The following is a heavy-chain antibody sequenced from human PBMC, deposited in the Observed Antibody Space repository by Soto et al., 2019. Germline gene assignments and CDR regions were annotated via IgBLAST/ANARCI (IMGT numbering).Heavy chain of an antibody. D-gene: IGHD3-16*01. V-gene: IGHV4-34*01. CDR2: INHSGST. CDR1: GGSFSGYY. CDR3: ARQSGYAYY. J-gene: IGHJ4*02. Sequence: SETLSLTCAVYGGSFSGYYWSWIRQPPGKGLEWIGEINHSGSTNYNPSLKSRVTISVDTSKNQFSLRLSSVTAADTALYYCARQSGYAYYWGQGTLVTVS.